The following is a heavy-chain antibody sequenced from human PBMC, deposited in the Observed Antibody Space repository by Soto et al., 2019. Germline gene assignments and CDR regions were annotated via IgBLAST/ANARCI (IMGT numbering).Heavy chain of an antibody. CDR3: ARDFGSRHLAVGRWFDP. J-gene: IGHJ5*02. V-gene: IGHV1-2*04. D-gene: IGHD6-13*01. CDR2: INPNSGGT. Sequence: ASVKVSCKASGYTFTGYYMHWVRQAPGQGLEWMGWINPNSGGTNYAQKFQGWVTMTRDTSISTVYMELSSLRSEDTAVYYCARDFGSRHLAVGRWFDPWGQGTLVTVSS. CDR1: GYTFTGYY.